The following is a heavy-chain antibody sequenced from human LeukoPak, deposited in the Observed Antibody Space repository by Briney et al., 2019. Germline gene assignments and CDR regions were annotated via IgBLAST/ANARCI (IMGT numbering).Heavy chain of an antibody. CDR1: NGSLSGYS. D-gene: IGHD2-2*01. CDR3: ASGLSVSRRWFDA. V-gene: IGHV4-34*01. J-gene: IGHJ5*02. Sequence: SETLSLTCVVFNGSLSGYSWSWIRQPPGKGLEWIGEINHSGNTNYNPSLKSRVTTSVDTSKSQFSLKLNSVTAADTAVYFCASGLSVSRRWFDAWGQGTLVTVSS. CDR2: INHSGNT.